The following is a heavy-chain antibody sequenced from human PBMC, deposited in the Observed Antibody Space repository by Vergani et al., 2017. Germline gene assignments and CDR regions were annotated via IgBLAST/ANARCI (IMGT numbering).Heavy chain of an antibody. J-gene: IGHJ4*02. V-gene: IGHV1-46*03. CDR3: TRGSSSDY. CDR1: GYIFSSYY. D-gene: IGHD6-6*01. CDR2: INPSGGGA. Sequence: QVQLVQSGAEVRKPGASAKVSCKASGYIFSSYYMSWVRQAPGQGLEWVGIINPSGGGASYAQKFQGRVTMTRDTSTNTFYMELSSLRSDDTAVYYCTRGSSSDYWCQGTLVTVSS.